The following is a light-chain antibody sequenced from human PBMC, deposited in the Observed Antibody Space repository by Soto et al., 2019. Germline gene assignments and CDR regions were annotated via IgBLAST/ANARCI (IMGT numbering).Light chain of an antibody. CDR3: QQYDSYSWT. V-gene: IGKV1-5*03. Sequence: IQMTQSPSSLSASVGARVTIPCRASQSISSWLAWYQQKPGKAPKLLVYQASTLESGVPLRFSGSGSGTEFTLTINSLQSDDFATYYCQQYDSYSWTFGQGTKVDIK. CDR1: QSISSW. J-gene: IGKJ1*01. CDR2: QAS.